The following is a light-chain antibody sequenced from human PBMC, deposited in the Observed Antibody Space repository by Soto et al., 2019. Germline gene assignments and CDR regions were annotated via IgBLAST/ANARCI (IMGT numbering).Light chain of an antibody. Sequence: QSVLTQPPSVSATPGQKVTISCSGSSSNIENNFVSWYQQLPGTAPKLLICDNTKRPSGIPDRFSGSKSGTSSTLDISGLQTGDEAVYYCATWDDSLSDLVFGGGTKLTVL. CDR1: SSNIENNF. CDR2: DNT. CDR3: ATWDDSLSDLV. V-gene: IGLV1-51*01. J-gene: IGLJ2*01.